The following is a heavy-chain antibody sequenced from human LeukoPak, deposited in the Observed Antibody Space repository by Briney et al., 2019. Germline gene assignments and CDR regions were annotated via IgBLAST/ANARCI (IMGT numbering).Heavy chain of an antibody. CDR2: ISGSGGST. Sequence: PGGSLRLSCAASGFTFSSYAMSWVRQAPGKGLEWVSAISGSGGSTYYADSVKGRFTISRDNSKNTLYLQMNSLRAEDTAVYYCAPLGCGGSCYRFDYRGQGTLVTVSS. CDR3: APLGCGGSCYRFDY. J-gene: IGHJ4*02. CDR1: GFTFSSYA. V-gene: IGHV3-23*01. D-gene: IGHD2-15*01.